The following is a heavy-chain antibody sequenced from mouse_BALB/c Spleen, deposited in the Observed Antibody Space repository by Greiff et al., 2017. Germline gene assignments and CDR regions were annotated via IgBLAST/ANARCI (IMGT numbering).Heavy chain of an antibody. V-gene: IGHV1S29*02. CDR2: IYPYNGGT. Sequence: EVQLQQSGPELVKPGASVKISCKASGYTFTDYNMHWVKQSHGKSLEWIGYIYPYNGGTGYNQKFKSKATLTVDNSSSTAYMELRSLTSEDSAVYYCARLLWGYAMDYWGQGTSVTVSS. CDR3: ARLLWGYAMDY. CDR1: GYTFTDYN. D-gene: IGHD1-1*02. J-gene: IGHJ4*01.